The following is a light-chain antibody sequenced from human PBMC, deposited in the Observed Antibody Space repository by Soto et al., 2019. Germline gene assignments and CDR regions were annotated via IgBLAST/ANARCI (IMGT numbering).Light chain of an antibody. CDR3: QQYNNWPPWT. Sequence: ILMTQSPATLSVSPGERATLSCRASQSVSNNLAWYQQKPGQAPRLLIYDASTRATGIPARCSGSGSGTEFTLTISGLQSEDFAFYYCQQYNNWPPWTFGQGTKGEIK. J-gene: IGKJ1*01. V-gene: IGKV3-15*01. CDR1: QSVSNN. CDR2: DAS.